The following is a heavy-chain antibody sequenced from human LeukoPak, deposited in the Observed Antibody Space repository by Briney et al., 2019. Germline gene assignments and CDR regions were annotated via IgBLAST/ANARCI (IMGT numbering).Heavy chain of an antibody. D-gene: IGHD2-2*01. V-gene: IGHV1-2*02. CDR2: INPNSGGT. CDR3: ARGGYCTSTSCFVLAADFDY. J-gene: IGHJ4*02. Sequence: ASVKVSCKASGYTFTGYYVHWVRQAPGQGLEWMGWINPNSGGTDYAQKFQGRVTMTRDTSISTAYMELSSLNSDDTDVFFCARGGYCTSTSCFVLAADFDYWGQGTLVTVSS. CDR1: GYTFTGYY.